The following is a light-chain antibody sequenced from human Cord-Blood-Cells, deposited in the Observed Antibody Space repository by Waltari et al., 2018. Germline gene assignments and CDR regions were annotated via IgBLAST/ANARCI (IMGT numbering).Light chain of an antibody. CDR2: DAS. CDR1: QSVGSY. CDR3: QQRSNWPPET. V-gene: IGKV3-11*01. J-gene: IGKJ1*01. Sequence: EIVLTQSPATLSLSPGERATLSCRASQSVGSYLAWYQQKPGQAPRLLIYDASTRATGIPARFSGSGSGTDFTLTISSLEPEDFAVYYCQQRSNWPPETFGQGTKVEIK.